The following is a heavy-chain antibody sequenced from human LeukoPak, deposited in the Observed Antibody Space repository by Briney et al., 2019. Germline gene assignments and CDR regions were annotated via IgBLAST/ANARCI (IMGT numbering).Heavy chain of an antibody. CDR2: ISAYNGNT. D-gene: IGHD3-22*01. CDR1: GYTFTSYG. CDR3: ARVWYYDSSGYYYVDFFFDY. J-gene: IGHJ4*02. V-gene: IGHV1-18*01. Sequence: ASVKVSCKASGYTFTSYGISWVRQAPGQGLEWMGWISAYNGNTNYAQKLQGRVTMTTDTSTSTAYMELRSLRSDDTAVYYCARVWYYDSSGYYYVDFFFDYWGQGTLVTVSS.